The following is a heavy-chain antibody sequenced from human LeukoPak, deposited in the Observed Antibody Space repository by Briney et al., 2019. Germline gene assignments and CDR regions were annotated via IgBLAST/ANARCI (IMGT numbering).Heavy chain of an antibody. CDR2: IYTSGST. V-gene: IGHV4-4*07. D-gene: IGHD3-10*01. Sequence: PSETLSLTCTVSGGSISSYYWSWIRQPAGKGLEWIGLIYTSGSTNYNPSLKSRVTMSVDTSKNQFSLKLSSVTAADTAVYYCARSVLLWFGELLGFDYWGQGTLVTVSS. J-gene: IGHJ4*02. CDR3: ARSVLLWFGELLGFDY. CDR1: GGSISSYY.